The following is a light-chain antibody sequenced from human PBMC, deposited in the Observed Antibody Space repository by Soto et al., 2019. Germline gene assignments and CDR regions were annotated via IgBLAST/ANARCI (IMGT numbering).Light chain of an antibody. V-gene: IGLV2-23*01. Sequence: QAVVTQPASVSGSPGQSITISCTGTSSDVGSYNLVSWYQQHPGKAPKLMIYEGSKRPSGVSNRFSGSKSGNTASLTISGFQAEDEADYYCCSYAGSSTWVFGGGTKLTVL. CDR3: CSYAGSSTWV. CDR2: EGS. J-gene: IGLJ3*02. CDR1: SSDVGSYNL.